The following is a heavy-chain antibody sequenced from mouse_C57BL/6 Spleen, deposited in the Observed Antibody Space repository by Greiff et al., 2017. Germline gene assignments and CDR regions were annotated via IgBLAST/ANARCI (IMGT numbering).Heavy chain of an antibody. Sequence: EVMLVESGGGLVKPGGSLKLSCAASGFTFSSYTMSWVRQTPEKRLEWVATISGGGGNTYYPDSVKGRFTISRDNAKNTLYLQMSSLRSEDTALYYCARHVLYYAMDHWGQGTSVTVSS. CDR2: ISGGGGNT. CDR3: ARHVLYYAMDH. V-gene: IGHV5-9*01. CDR1: GFTFSSYT. J-gene: IGHJ4*01.